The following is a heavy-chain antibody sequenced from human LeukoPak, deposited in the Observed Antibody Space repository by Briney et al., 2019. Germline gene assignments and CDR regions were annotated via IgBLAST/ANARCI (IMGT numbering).Heavy chain of an antibody. CDR2: ISSSGSTI. J-gene: IGHJ4*02. CDR3: ARNSLDYDILTPYDY. CDR1: GFTFSSYE. D-gene: IGHD3-9*01. V-gene: IGHV3-48*03. Sequence: GGSLRLSCAASGFTFSSYEMNWVRQAPGKGLEWVSYISSSGSTIYYADSVKGRFTISRDNSKNTLYLQMNSLRAEDTAVYYCARNSLDYDILTPYDYWGQGTLVTVSS.